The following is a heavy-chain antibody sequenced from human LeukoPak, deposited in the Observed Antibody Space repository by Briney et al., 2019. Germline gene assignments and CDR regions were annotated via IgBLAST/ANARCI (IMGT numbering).Heavy chain of an antibody. CDR3: TKNLGQWLDY. J-gene: IGHJ4*02. Sequence: GGSLRLSCAASGFTFSSYGMHWVRQAPGKGLEWVAFIRDAGSNKYYADSVKGRFTISRDNSKNTLNLQMNSLRAEDTAVYYCTKNLGQWLDYWGQGTLVTVSS. CDR2: IRDAGSNK. CDR1: GFTFSSYG. D-gene: IGHD3-22*01. V-gene: IGHV3-30*02.